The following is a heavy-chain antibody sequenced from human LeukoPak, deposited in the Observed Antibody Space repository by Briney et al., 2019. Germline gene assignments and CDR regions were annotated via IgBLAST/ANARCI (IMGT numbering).Heavy chain of an antibody. J-gene: IGHJ5*02. CDR3: ASLGAVAGTSGWFDP. CDR1: GFTFSSYS. CDR2: ISSSSSYI. V-gene: IGHV3-21*01. Sequence: GGSLRLSCAASGFTFSSYSMNWVRQAPGKGLEWVSSISSSSSYIYYADSVKGRFTISRDNAKNSLYLQMNSLRGEDTAVYYCASLGAVAGTSGWFDPWGQGTLVTVSS. D-gene: IGHD6-19*01.